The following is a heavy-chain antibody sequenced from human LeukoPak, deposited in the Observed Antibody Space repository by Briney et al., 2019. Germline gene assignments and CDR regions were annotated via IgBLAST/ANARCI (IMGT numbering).Heavy chain of an antibody. CDR2: IYYSGST. J-gene: IGHJ4*02. CDR3: ARGWARLRWSRNDY. V-gene: IGHV4-59*12. Sequence: PSETLSLTCTVSGGSIRSYYWSWIRQPPGKGLEWIGYIYYSGSTNYNPSLKSRVTISVDTSKNQFSLKLSSVTAADTAVYYCARGWARLRWSRNDYWGQGTLVTVSS. CDR1: GGSIRSYY. D-gene: IGHD4-23*01.